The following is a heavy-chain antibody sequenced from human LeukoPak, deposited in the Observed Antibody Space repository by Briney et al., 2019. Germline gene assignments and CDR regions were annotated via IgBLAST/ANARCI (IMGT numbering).Heavy chain of an antibody. CDR2: IIPILGIA. V-gene: IGHV1-69*04. CDR1: GGTFSSYA. Sequence: ASVKVSCKASGGTFSSYAISWVRQAPGQGLEWMGRIIPILGIANYAQKFQGRVTITADKSTSTAYMELSSLRSEDTAVYYCARGPDYTEDYYGMDVWGQGTTVTVSS. J-gene: IGHJ6*02. D-gene: IGHD3-3*01. CDR3: ARGPDYTEDYYGMDV.